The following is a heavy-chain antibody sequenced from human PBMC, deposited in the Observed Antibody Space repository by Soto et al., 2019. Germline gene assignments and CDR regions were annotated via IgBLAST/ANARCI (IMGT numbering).Heavy chain of an antibody. CDR2: IYYSGST. V-gene: IGHV4-59*01. Sequence: SETLSLTCTVSGGSISSYYWSWIRQPPGKGLEWIGYIYYSGSTNYNPSLKSRVTISLDTSKKQFSLNLSSVTAADSAVYYCGRVVTKAYCSGDCYSDWFDPWGQGTLVTVSS. CDR1: GGSISSYY. D-gene: IGHD2-21*02. CDR3: GRVVTKAYCSGDCYSDWFDP. J-gene: IGHJ5*02.